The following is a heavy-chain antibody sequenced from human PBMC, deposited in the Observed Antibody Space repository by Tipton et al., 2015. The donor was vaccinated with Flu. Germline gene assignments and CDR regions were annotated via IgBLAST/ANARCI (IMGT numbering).Heavy chain of an antibody. V-gene: IGHV3-66*01. D-gene: IGHD3-22*01. CDR2: VYSSGAT. CDR3: ARGVDLNFYYDSTTYLDY. Sequence: SLRLSCAASGFTVSGKYMSWVRQAPGRGLEWVSVVYSSGATYYADSVRGRFTITRDLSDNTLYLQMSSLRAEDTAVYYCARGVDLNFYYDSTTYLDYWSQGTLVTVSS. J-gene: IGHJ4*02. CDR1: GFTVSGKY.